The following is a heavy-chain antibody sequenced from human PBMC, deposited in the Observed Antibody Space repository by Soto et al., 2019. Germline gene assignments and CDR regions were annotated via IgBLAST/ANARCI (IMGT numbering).Heavy chain of an antibody. Sequence: SCKASGYTFTGYYMNWVRQAPGKGLEWVSYIRSSGSTIYYADSVKGRFTISRDNAKNSLYLQMNSLKAEDTAVYCCARDRGRRDGYNWDYWGQGTRVTVSS. CDR3: ARDRGRRDGYNWDY. CDR1: GYTFTGYY. V-gene: IGHV3-48*03. CDR2: IRSSGSTI. D-gene: IGHD5-12*01. J-gene: IGHJ4*02.